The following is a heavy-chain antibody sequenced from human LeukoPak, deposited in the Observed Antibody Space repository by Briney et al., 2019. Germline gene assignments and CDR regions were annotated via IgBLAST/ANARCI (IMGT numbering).Heavy chain of an antibody. CDR3: ARAGDTAMVISEGDY. D-gene: IGHD5-18*01. CDR1: GFTFSSYE. Sequence: GGSLRLSCAASGFTFSSYEMNWVRQAPGKGLEWVSYISSSGSTIYYADSVKGRFTISRDNAKNSLYLQMNGLRAEDTAVYYCARAGDTAMVISEGDYWGQGTLVTVSS. J-gene: IGHJ4*02. CDR2: ISSSGSTI. V-gene: IGHV3-48*03.